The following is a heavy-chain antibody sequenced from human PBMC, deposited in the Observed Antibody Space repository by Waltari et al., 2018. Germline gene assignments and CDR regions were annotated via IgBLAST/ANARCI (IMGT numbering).Heavy chain of an antibody. CDR3: ARPSGSPPRYFDY. CDR2: ISSSSSYI. V-gene: IGHV3-21*04. CDR1: GFTFSSYS. Sequence: EVQLVESGGGLVKPGGSLRLSCAASGFTFSSYSMNWVRQAPGTGLEWVSSISSSSSYIYYADSVKGRFTISRDNAKNSLYLQMNSLKASDTAMYYCARPSGSPPRYFDYWGQGTLVTVSS. D-gene: IGHD3-10*01. J-gene: IGHJ4*02.